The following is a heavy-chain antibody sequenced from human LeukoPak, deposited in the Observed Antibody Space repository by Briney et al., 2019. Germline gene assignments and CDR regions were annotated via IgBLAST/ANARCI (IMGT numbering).Heavy chain of an antibody. CDR3: ARGDYGSGSYYKSYYYYGMDV. V-gene: IGHV4-31*03. CDR1: GGSISSGGYY. Sequence: SQTLSLTCTVSGGSISSGGYYWSWIRQHPGKGLEWIGEINHSGSTNYNPSLKSRVTISVDTSKNQFSLKLSSVTAADTAVYYCARGDYGSGSYYKSYYYYGMDVWGKGTTVTVSS. D-gene: IGHD3-10*01. J-gene: IGHJ6*04. CDR2: INHSGST.